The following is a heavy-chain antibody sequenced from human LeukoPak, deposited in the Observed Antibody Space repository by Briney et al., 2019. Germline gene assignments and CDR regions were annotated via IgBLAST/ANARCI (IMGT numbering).Heavy chain of an antibody. J-gene: IGHJ4*02. D-gene: IGHD3-22*01. Sequence: PSETLSLTCTVSGGSISSYYWSWIRQHPGKGLEWIGYIYYSGSTYYNPSLKSRVTISVDTSKNQFSLKLSSVTAADTAVYYCARGTYYYDSSGYPYFDYWGQGTLVTVSS. V-gene: IGHV4-59*06. CDR3: ARGTYYYDSSGYPYFDY. CDR2: IYYSGST. CDR1: GGSISSYY.